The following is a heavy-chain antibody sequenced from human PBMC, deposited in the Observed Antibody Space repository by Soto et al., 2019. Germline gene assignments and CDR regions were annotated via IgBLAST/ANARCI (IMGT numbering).Heavy chain of an antibody. CDR3: AREGLYIWGSYRLIDY. J-gene: IGHJ4*02. D-gene: IGHD3-16*02. Sequence: GGSLRLSCAASGFTFSDYYMSWIRQAPGKGLEWVSYISSSGSTIYYADSVKGRFTISRDNAKNSLYLQMNSLRAEDTAVYYCAREGLYIWGSYRLIDYWGQGTLVTVSS. CDR1: GFTFSDYY. CDR2: ISSSGSTI. V-gene: IGHV3-11*01.